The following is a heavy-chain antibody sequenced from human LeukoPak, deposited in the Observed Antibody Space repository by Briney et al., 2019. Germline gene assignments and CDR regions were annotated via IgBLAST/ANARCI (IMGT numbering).Heavy chain of an antibody. CDR3: ARGDQSTGSYS. V-gene: IGHV3-48*03. CDR1: KFTFCNYE. CDR2: INSGGTTI. D-gene: IGHD2-8*02. J-gene: IGHJ4*02. Sequence: GGTLRLSSAASKFTFCNYEMNWVRQAPGKRLEWVSFINSGGTTIYYADSVKGRFTISRDNTKNSLYLQMNSLRAEDTAVYFCARGDQSTGSYSWGRGTLVSVSS.